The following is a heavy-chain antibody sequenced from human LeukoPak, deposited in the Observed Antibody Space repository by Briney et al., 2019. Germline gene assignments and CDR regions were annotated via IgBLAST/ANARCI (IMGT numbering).Heavy chain of an antibody. CDR2: ISCSGGST. J-gene: IGHJ4*02. CDR3: AKDDAYCYDSSGHTLDY. CDR1: GFTFSSYA. D-gene: IGHD3-22*01. Sequence: GGSLRLSCAASGFTFSSYAMSWVRQAPGKGLEWVSAISCSGGSTYYADSVKGRFTISRDTSKNTLYLQMNSLRAEDTAVYYCAKDDAYCYDSSGHTLDYWGQGTRVTVSS. V-gene: IGHV3-23*01.